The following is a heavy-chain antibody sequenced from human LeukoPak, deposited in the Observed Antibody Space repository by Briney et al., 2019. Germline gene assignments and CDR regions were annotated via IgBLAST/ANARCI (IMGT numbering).Heavy chain of an antibody. V-gene: IGHV3-23*01. Sequence: LRLSCAASGFTFSSHGMHRVRQAPGKGLEWVSSISNSGGRTFYTDSVKGRFTISRDNSKITLYLQMNSLRAEDTAVYYCAKSYNGYESKPDYWGQGTLVTVSS. CDR1: GFTFSSHG. CDR3: AKSYNGYESKPDY. D-gene: IGHD5-12*01. J-gene: IGHJ4*02. CDR2: ISNSGGRT.